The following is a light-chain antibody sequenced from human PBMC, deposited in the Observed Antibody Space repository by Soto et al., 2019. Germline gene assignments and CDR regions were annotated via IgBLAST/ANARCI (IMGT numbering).Light chain of an antibody. CDR3: SSYTSSSTLV. Sequence: HSALTQPASVSCSPGQSITISCTVTISDVGGYNYVSWYQQHPGKAPKLMIYEVSNRPSGVSNRFSGSKSGNTASLTISGLQAEDEADYYCSSYTSSSTLVFGGGTKVTVL. J-gene: IGLJ3*02. V-gene: IGLV2-14*01. CDR1: ISDVGGYNY. CDR2: EVS.